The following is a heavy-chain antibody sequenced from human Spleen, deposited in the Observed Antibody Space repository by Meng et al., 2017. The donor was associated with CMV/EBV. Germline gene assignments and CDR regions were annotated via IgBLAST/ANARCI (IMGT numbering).Heavy chain of an antibody. CDR3: ARAPDYDFWSGYLHYYNYYGMDV. D-gene: IGHD3-3*01. J-gene: IGHJ6*02. CDR1: GYTFISYG. Sequence: ASVKVSCKASGYTFISYGISWVRQAPGQGLEWMGWISGYNGNTNYVQKLQDRVTMTTDTSTRTAYMELSSLRADDTAVYYCARAPDYDFWSGYLHYYNYYGMDVWGQGTTVTVSS. V-gene: IGHV1-18*01. CDR2: ISGYNGNT.